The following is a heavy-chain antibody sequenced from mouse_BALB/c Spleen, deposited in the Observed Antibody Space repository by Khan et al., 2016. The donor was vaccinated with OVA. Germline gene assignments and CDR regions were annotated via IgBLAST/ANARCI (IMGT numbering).Heavy chain of an antibody. D-gene: IGHD1-1*01. CDR1: GYTFTSYW. CDR3: SCIHKIVATYFDY. Sequence: QVQLKESGAELVKAGASVKMSCKASGYTFTSYWMHWVKQRLGQGLEWFAETNPKNGRTYYNEKFKSKATLTVDKYSSTAYMLLSGPTFGDSAVYYCSCIHKIVATYFDYWGQGTTLTVSS. J-gene: IGHJ2*01. V-gene: IGHV1S81*02. CDR2: TNPKNGRT.